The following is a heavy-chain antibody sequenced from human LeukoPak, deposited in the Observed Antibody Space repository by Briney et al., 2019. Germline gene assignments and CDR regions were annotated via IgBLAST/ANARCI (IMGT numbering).Heavy chain of an antibody. CDR2: INHSGST. V-gene: IGHV4-34*01. J-gene: IGHJ4*02. CDR3: ARGSHPVTGTLGGYFDP. CDR1: GGSFSGYY. Sequence: SETLSLTCAVYGGSFSGYYWSWIRQPPGKGLEWIGEINHSGSTNYNPSLKSRVTISVDASNKQFSLRLSSVTAADTAVYYCARGSHPVTGTLGGYFDPWGQGTLVTVSS. D-gene: IGHD6-19*01.